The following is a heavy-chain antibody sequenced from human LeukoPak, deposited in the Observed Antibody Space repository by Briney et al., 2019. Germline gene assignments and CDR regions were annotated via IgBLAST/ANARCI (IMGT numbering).Heavy chain of an antibody. CDR2: INHSGST. Sequence: SETLPLTCAVYGGSFSGYYWSWIRQPPGKGLEWIGEINHSGSTNYNPSLKSRVTISVDTSKNQFSLKLSSVTAADTAVYYCASPPVEMATIDAFDIWGQGTMVTVPS. V-gene: IGHV4-34*01. CDR3: ASPPVEMATIDAFDI. CDR1: GGSFSGYY. J-gene: IGHJ3*02. D-gene: IGHD5-24*01.